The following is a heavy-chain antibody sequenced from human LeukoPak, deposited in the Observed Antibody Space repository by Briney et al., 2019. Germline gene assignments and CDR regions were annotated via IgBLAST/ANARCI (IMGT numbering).Heavy chain of an antibody. CDR2: INPNSGGT. J-gene: IGHJ4*02. CDR3: ARADSSSWYYFDH. V-gene: IGHV1-2*02. CDR1: GYTFTGYY. Sequence: ASVNVSCKASGYTFTGYYMHWVRQAPGQGLEWMGWINPNSGGTNYAQKFQGRVTMTRDKSISTAYMELSRLRSLDTAVYFCARADSSSWYYFDHWGQGSLVSVSS. D-gene: IGHD6-13*01.